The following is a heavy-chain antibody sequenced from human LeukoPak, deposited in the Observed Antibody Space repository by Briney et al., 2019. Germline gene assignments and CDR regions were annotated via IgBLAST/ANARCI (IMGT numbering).Heavy chain of an antibody. CDR2: IIPILGIA. J-gene: IGHJ4*02. Sequence: ASVKVSCKASGGTFSSYAISWVRQAPGQGLDWMGRIIPILGIANYAQKFQGRVTITADKSTSTAYMELSSLRSEDTAVYYCAAGDGVGATTEGSFDYWGQGTLVTVSS. CDR1: GGTFSSYA. D-gene: IGHD1-26*01. V-gene: IGHV1-69*04. CDR3: AAGDGVGATTEGSFDY.